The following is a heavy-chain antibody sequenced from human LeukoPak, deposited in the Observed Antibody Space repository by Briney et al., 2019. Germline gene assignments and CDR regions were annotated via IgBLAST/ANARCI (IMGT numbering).Heavy chain of an antibody. CDR1: GFTFRMFA. CDR2: ISHDGRTT. V-gene: IGHV3-30*18. J-gene: IGHJ4*02. CDR3: AKDSAYYDSSGDYFDS. Sequence: GGSLRLSCAASGFTFRMFAMHWVRQTPGKGLEWVAVISHDGRTTYYRDSVKGRFTISRDDSKNTLYLQMSTLRSDDTAVYYCAKDSAYYDSSGDYFDSWGQGTLVTVSS. D-gene: IGHD3-22*01.